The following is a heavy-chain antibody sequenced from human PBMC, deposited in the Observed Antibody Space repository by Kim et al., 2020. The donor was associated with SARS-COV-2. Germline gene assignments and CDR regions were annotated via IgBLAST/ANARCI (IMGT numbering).Heavy chain of an antibody. V-gene: IGHV4-31*03. CDR2: ISYTGAT. D-gene: IGHD4-17*01. J-gene: IGHJ5*02. CDR1: GGFISRGGYN. Sequence: SETLSLTCTVSGGFISRGGYNWNWLRQRPGKGLEWIGYISYTGATDYNPSLESRLTISVATSQRQFSLKLTSLTAADTAIYYCARTPGRFGDLNAVTWSDPWGQGPLFTVSA. CDR3: ARTPGRFGDLNAVTWSDP.